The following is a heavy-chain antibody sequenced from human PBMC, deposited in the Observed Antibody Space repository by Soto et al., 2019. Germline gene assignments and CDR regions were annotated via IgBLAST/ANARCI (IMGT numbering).Heavy chain of an antibody. CDR2: ISYDGSNK. CDR1: GFTFSSYA. Sequence: GSLRLSCAASGFTFSSYAMHWVRQAPVKGLEWVAVISYDGSNKYYADSVKGRFTISRDNAKNSLYLQMNSLRAEDTALYYCAKALGAITGTTYYFDYWGQGTLVTVSS. D-gene: IGHD1-7*01. V-gene: IGHV3-30-3*01. J-gene: IGHJ4*02. CDR3: AKALGAITGTTYYFDY.